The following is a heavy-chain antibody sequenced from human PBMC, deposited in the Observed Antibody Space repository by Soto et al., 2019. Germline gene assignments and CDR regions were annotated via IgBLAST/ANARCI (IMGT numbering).Heavy chain of an antibody. D-gene: IGHD4-4*01. V-gene: IGHV3-53*01. Sequence: GGSLRLSCAASWFTVSSNYMSWVRQAPGKGLEWVSVIYSGGSTYYADSVKGRFTISRDNSKNTLYLQMNSLRAEDTAVYYCARIGPYSAGYWGQGTLVTVSS. CDR3: ARIGPYSAGY. CDR2: IYSGGST. CDR1: WFTVSSNY. J-gene: IGHJ4*02.